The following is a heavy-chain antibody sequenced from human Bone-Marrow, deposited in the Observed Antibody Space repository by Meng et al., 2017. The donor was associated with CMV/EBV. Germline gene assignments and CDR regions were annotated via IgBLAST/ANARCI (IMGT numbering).Heavy chain of an antibody. J-gene: IGHJ6*02. CDR2: IYYSGST. V-gene: IGHV4-59*01. CDR3: ARMYNWNDVGYYGMDV. D-gene: IGHD1-1*01. Sequence: GSLRLSCAVYGGSFSGYYWSWIRQPPGKGLEWIGYIYYSGSTNYNPSLKSRVIISVDTSKNQFSLKLSSVTAADTAVYYCARMYNWNDVGYYGMDVWGQGTTVTVSS. CDR1: GGSFSGYY.